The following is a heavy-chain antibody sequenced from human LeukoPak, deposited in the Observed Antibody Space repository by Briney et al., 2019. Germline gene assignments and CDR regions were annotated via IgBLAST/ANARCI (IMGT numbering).Heavy chain of an antibody. Sequence: GASVKVSCKASGYTFTSYGISWVRQAPGQGLEWMGWISAYNGNTNYAQKLQGRVTMTTDTSTSTAYMELRSLRSDDTAVYYCARAVQNHNDYGDYGEVGSYYYMDVWGKGTTVTVSS. V-gene: IGHV1-18*01. CDR2: ISAYNGNT. CDR3: ARAVQNHNDYGDYGEVGSYYYMDV. D-gene: IGHD4-17*01. J-gene: IGHJ6*03. CDR1: GYTFTSYG.